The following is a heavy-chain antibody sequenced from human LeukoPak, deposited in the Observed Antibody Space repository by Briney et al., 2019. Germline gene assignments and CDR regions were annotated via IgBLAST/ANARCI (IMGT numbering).Heavy chain of an antibody. CDR1: GGSISSYY. D-gene: IGHD1-26*01. Sequence: SETLSLTCTVSGGSISSYYWSWIRQPPGKGLEWIGYIYYSGSTNYNPSLKSRVTISVDTSKNQFSLKLSSVTTADTAVYYCARDLSGSYSGDYWGQGTLVTVSS. CDR3: ARDLSGSYSGDY. J-gene: IGHJ4*02. V-gene: IGHV4-59*01. CDR2: IYYSGST.